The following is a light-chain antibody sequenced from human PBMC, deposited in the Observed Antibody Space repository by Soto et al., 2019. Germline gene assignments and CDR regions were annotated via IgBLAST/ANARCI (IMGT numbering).Light chain of an antibody. V-gene: IGLV2-14*01. J-gene: IGLJ1*01. Sequence: QSALTQPASVSGSPGQSITISCTGTSSDVGGYNYVSWYQQHPGKAPKLMIYEVSNRPSGVSNRFSGSKSGNTASLTISGLQAEDEADYYCSSYTSSLYVFXTVTKLTVL. CDR1: SSDVGGYNY. CDR3: SSYTSSLYV. CDR2: EVS.